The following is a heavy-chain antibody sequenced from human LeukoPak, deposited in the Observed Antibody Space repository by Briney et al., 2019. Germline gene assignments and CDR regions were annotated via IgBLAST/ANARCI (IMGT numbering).Heavy chain of an antibody. D-gene: IGHD4-23*01. CDR2: IYRNDDK. Sequence: SGPTLVKPTQTLTLTCTCSGFSLSPSGVGVGWIRQPPGKALEWLALIYRNDDKRYTPSLKNRLTITKDTSKNQVVLTMTNMDPVDTATYFCARRKVGGNSVEFDYWGQGTLVTVSS. CDR1: GFSLSPSGVG. CDR3: ARRKVGGNSVEFDY. J-gene: IGHJ4*02. V-gene: IGHV2-5*01.